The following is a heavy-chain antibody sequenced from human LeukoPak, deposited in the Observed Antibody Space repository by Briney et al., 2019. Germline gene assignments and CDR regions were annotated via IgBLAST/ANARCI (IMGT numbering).Heavy chain of an antibody. CDR2: TYYRSKWYN. Sequence: SQTLSLTCAISGDSVTSSRAAWSWIRQSPSRGLEWLGRTYYRSKWYNDYSVSVKSRIDINADTSKNQFSLQLNSVTPEDTAMYYCTRAGGDSWYFDYWGQGTLVTVSS. CDR3: TRAGGDSWYFDY. V-gene: IGHV6-1*01. J-gene: IGHJ4*02. CDR1: GDSVTSSRAA. D-gene: IGHD2-21*02.